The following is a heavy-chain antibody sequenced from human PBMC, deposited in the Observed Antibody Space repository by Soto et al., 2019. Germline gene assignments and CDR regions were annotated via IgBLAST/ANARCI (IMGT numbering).Heavy chain of an antibody. D-gene: IGHD2-15*01. CDR2: VDWDDDK. Sequence: SGPTLVNPTQTLTLTCTFSGFSLSTNGMCVSWIRQPPGKALEWLALVDWDDDKFYSISLRTRLTISRDTSKNQVVLTMTDMDPVDTATYYCARSYLGGNFDSWGQGTLVTVSS. V-gene: IGHV2-70*01. CDR1: GFSLSTNGMC. J-gene: IGHJ4*02. CDR3: ARSYLGGNFDS.